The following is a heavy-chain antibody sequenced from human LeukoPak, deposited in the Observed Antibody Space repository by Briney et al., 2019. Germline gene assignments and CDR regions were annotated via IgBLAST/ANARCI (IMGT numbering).Heavy chain of an antibody. CDR2: IIPILGIA. D-gene: IGHD4-17*01. V-gene: IGHV1-69*04. CDR3: ARPYGGNSGGDY. J-gene: IGHJ4*02. Sequence: VASVKVSCKASGGTFSSYANSWVRQAPGQGLEWMGRIIPILGIANYAQKFQGRVTITADKSTSTAYMELSSLRSEDTAVYYCARPYGGNSGGDYWGQGTLVTVSS. CDR1: GGTFSSYA.